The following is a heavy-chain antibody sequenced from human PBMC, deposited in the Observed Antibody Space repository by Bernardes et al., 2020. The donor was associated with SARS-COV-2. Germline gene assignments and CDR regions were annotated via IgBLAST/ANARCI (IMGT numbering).Heavy chain of an antibody. CDR1: GFTFSDYY. J-gene: IGHJ6*02. Sequence: GGSLRLSCAASGFTFSDYYMSWIRQAPGKGLEWVSYISSSGSTIYYADSVKGRFTISRDNAKNSLYLQMNSLRAEDTAVYYCAREAGVVVPAAIPSIPEDYYYYGMDVWGQGTTVTVSS. D-gene: IGHD2-2*02. V-gene: IGHV3-11*01. CDR3: AREAGVVVPAAIPSIPEDYYYYGMDV. CDR2: ISSSGSTI.